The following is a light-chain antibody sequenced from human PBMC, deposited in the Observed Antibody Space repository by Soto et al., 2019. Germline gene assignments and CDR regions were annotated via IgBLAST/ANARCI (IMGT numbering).Light chain of an antibody. J-gene: IGKJ5*01. Sequence: EIVMTQSPATLSVSPGAGVPLSCRASQTVTNDYLAWYQQKDGQAPRLLIYDASTRATGVPDRFSGSGSGPEYTLTITRLEPEDFAVYSCQQYGFSPISFGQGTRLENK. CDR1: QTVTNDY. CDR3: QQYGFSPIS. CDR2: DAS. V-gene: IGKV3-20*01.